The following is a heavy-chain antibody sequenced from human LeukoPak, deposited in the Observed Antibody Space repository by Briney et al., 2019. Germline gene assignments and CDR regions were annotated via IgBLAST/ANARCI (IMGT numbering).Heavy chain of an antibody. Sequence: SDTLSLTCTVSGGLVDSYYWHWIRHSPGKGLEWIANIHTSDSNYNPSLKSRVIVSVDTSRNEVSLKVTSVTTADTAVYYCARGFFYSGKYGWLDPWGQGTLVTVSS. CDR1: GGLVDSYY. CDR3: ARGFFYSGKYGWLDP. V-gene: IGHV4-4*08. D-gene: IGHD1-26*01. J-gene: IGHJ5*02. CDR2: IHTSDS.